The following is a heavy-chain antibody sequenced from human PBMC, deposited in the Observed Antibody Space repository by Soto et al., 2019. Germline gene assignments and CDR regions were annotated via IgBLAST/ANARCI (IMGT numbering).Heavy chain of an antibody. CDR1: GGSFSGYY. D-gene: IGHD5-12*01. V-gene: IGHV4-34*01. Sequence: PSETLSLTCAVYGGSFSGYYWSWIRQPPGKGLEWIGEINHSGSTNYNPSLKSRVTISVDTSKNQFSLKLSSVTAADTAVYYCARGGIASGYETYYYYGMEVWGQGATFTVS. CDR2: INHSGST. J-gene: IGHJ6*02. CDR3: ARGGIASGYETYYYYGMEV.